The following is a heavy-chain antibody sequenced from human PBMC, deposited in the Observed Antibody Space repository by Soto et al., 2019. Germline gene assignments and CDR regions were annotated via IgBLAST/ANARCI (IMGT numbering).Heavy chain of an antibody. J-gene: IGHJ4*02. CDR2: ISNDGSRT. D-gene: IGHD3-10*01. CDR3: AEVNDGSGRGLDY. V-gene: IGHV3-30*18. Sequence: QVQLVESGGGVVQPGRSLRLSCAASGFTFSSYGMHWVRQAPGKGLEWVSVISNDGSRTYYTDSGKGRFTIYRDNSENTVYLQMNSLRPEDTAVYFCAEVNDGSGRGLDYWGQGTLVTVSS. CDR1: GFTFSSYG.